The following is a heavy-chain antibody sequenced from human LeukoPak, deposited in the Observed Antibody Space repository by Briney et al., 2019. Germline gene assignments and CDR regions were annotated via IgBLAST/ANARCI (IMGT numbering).Heavy chain of an antibody. CDR1: GSTFSRYW. Sequence: GGSLRLSCAASGSTFSRYWMSWVRQAPGKGREWVASIKKDGSEKNYVDSVKGRFTISRDNTKNSLYPQMNSLRAEDTAVYYCAREAWWGQGTLVSVSS. CDR3: AREAW. CDR2: IKKDGSEK. J-gene: IGHJ4*02. V-gene: IGHV3-7*01.